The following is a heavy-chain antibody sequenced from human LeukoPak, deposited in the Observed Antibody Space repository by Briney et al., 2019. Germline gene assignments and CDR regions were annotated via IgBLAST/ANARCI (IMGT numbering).Heavy chain of an antibody. CDR1: GFTFNDYG. J-gene: IGHJ6*02. CDR2: INWNGDRT. V-gene: IGHV3-20*04. D-gene: IGHD1-26*01. CDR3: ARDRGSYFSYGMDV. Sequence: PGGSLRLSCAASGFTFNDYGMSWVRHAPGKGLEWVSGINWNGDRTGYADSEKGRFTISRDNAKNSLHLQMNSLRAEDTALYYCARDRGSYFSYGMDVWGQGTTVTVSS.